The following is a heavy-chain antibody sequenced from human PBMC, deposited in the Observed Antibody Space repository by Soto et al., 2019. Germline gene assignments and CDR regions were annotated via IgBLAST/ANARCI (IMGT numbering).Heavy chain of an antibody. CDR1: GGSISNSNYY. CDR2: IYYTGNT. CDR3: ERHSIWLLISDD. J-gene: IGHJ4*02. D-gene: IGHD3-9*01. V-gene: IGHV4-39*01. Sequence: PSETLSLTCNVSGGSISNSNYYWGWIRQPPGKGLEWIGSIYYTGNTYYNPPLKSRVTISVDTSKNQFSLKLGSVTAADTAVYWGERHSIWLLISDDWGKGTLVTVYS.